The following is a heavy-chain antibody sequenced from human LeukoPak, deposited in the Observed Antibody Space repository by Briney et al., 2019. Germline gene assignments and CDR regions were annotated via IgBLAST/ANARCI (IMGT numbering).Heavy chain of an antibody. CDR1: GGSFSGYY. V-gene: IGHV4-34*01. Sequence: SETLSLTCAVYGGSFSGYYWSWIRQPPGKGLEWIGEINHSGSTNYNPSLKSRVTISVDTSKNQFSLKLSSVTAADTAVYYCARGGDSPSSISGWYYCVYWGQGTLVTVSS. CDR2: INHSGST. J-gene: IGHJ4*02. CDR3: ARGGDSPSSISGWYYCVY. D-gene: IGHD6-19*01.